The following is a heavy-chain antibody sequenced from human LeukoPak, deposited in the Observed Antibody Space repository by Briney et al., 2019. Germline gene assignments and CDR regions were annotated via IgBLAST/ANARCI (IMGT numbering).Heavy chain of an antibody. CDR3: ARGIFYGGRNQYIWLDL. J-gene: IGHJ5*02. D-gene: IGHD4-23*01. CDR1: GGPFRGFF. CDR2: VSHSGSS. V-gene: IGHV4-34*01. Sequence: SETLSLTCAVYGGPFRGFFWSWIRQAPGKVLEWIGEVSHSGSSNYNPSLKSRINISLDTSKSQFSLRLTSVTAADTAVYYCARGIFYGGRNQYIWLDLWGQGTLVTVSS.